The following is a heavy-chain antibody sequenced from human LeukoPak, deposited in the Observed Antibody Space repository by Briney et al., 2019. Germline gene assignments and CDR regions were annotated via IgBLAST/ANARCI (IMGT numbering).Heavy chain of an antibody. CDR1: GDSVSSNSAA. Sequence: SQTLSLTCAISGDSVSSNSAAWNWIRQSPSRGLEWLGRTYYRSKWYNDYAVSVKRRITINPDTSKNQFSLQLSSVTAADTAVYYCARARRDGYRDISCGFDPWGQGTLVTVSS. J-gene: IGHJ5*02. D-gene: IGHD5-24*01. CDR3: ARARRDGYRDISCGFDP. CDR2: TYYRSKWYN. V-gene: IGHV6-1*01.